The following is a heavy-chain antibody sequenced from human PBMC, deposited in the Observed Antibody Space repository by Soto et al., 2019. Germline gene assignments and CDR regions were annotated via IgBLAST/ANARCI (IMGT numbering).Heavy chain of an antibody. CDR1: GYTFTSYD. J-gene: IGHJ3*02. V-gene: IGHV1-8*01. CDR2: MNPNSGNT. D-gene: IGHD3-22*01. Sequence: EASVKVSCKASGYTFTSYDINWVRQATGQGLEWMGWMNPNSGNTGYAQKFQGRVTMTRNTSISTAYMELSSLRSEDTAVYYCARREYYYDSSGYYYDAFDIWGQGTMVTVSS. CDR3: ARREYYYDSSGYYYDAFDI.